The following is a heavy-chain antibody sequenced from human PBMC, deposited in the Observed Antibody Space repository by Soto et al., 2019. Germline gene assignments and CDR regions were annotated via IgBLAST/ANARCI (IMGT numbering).Heavy chain of an antibody. CDR3: AASGGNYVGLDV. Sequence: ASVKVSCKSSDNTFTHYGINWVRQAPGQGLEWMGWISGYNGNTKYAQKFQDRVTMTADTSTRTALMEVRSLTSDDTGVYFCAASGGNYVGLDVWGQGTTVTVSS. CDR1: DNTFTHYG. CDR2: ISGYNGNT. D-gene: IGHD2-8*02. V-gene: IGHV1-18*01. J-gene: IGHJ6*02.